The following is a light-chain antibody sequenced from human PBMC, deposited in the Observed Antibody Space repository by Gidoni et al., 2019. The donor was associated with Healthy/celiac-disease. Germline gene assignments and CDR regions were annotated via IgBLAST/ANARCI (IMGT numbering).Light chain of an antibody. CDR3: QQYYSTPIT. V-gene: IGKV4-1*01. Sequence: ATINCKSSQSVLYSSNNKNYLAWYQQKPGQPPKLLIYWASTRESGVPDRFSGSGSGTDFTLTISSLQAEDVAVYYCQQYYSTPITFGGXTKVEIK. CDR2: WAS. CDR1: QSVLYSSNNKNY. J-gene: IGKJ4*01.